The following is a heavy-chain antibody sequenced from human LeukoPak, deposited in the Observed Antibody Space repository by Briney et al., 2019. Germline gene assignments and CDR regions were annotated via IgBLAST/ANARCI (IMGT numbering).Heavy chain of an antibody. D-gene: IGHD4-17*01. CDR2: ISDDGSNK. CDR3: AKEGSYGDYFNCFDP. J-gene: IGHJ5*02. Sequence: GGSLRLSCAASGFTFSRYAMHWVRQAPGKGLEWMAVISDDGSNKYYADSVRGRFTISRDNSKNPLYLQMNSLRAEDTAIYYCAKEGSYGDYFNCFDPWGQGTLVTVSS. V-gene: IGHV3-30*04. CDR1: GFTFSRYA.